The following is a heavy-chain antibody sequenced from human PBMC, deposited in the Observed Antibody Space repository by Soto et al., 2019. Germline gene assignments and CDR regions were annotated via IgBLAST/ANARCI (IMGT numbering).Heavy chain of an antibody. V-gene: IGHV3-48*01. CDR1: GFTFMNYG. J-gene: IGHJ3*01. D-gene: IGHD3-22*01. Sequence: GGSLILSCAASGFTFMNYGMNWVRQAPGKGLEWVSYIGIGSSTKYYADSVKGRFTISRDNAKNSLYLQMNSLRAEDTAVYYCARDQLYYNDISGRPLNAIEVWGQGTMVSVSS. CDR3: ARDQLYYNDISGRPLNAIEV. CDR2: IGIGSSTK.